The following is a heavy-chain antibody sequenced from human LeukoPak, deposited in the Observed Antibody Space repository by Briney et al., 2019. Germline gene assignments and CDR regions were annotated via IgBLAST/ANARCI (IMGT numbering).Heavy chain of an antibody. CDR3: AREEIAVGGPPPRWFDS. CDR1: GYTFSDYY. D-gene: IGHD6-19*01. CDR2: INTKTGDT. Sequence: GASVKVSCKASGYTFSDYYIHWVRQAPGQGLQWMGWINTKTGDTNYPQKSQGRVTMTRDTSISTAYMELSRLRSDDTAVYYCAREEIAVGGPPPRWFDSWGQGTLVTVSS. J-gene: IGHJ5*01. V-gene: IGHV1-2*02.